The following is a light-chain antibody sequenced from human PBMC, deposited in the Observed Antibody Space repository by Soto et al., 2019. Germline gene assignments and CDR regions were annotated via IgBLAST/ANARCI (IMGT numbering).Light chain of an antibody. CDR2: EAS. J-gene: IGKJ1*01. CDR3: QNFGSASRT. CDR1: QGIRPY. Sequence: DIQLTQSPSSLSASVGDRVTITCRASQGIRPYLAWYQQKPGKVPKLLIYEASNLQTGVPSRFRGGGSGTEFTLTISSLQPEDVATYYCQNFGSASRTFGQGTKVEIK. V-gene: IGKV1-27*01.